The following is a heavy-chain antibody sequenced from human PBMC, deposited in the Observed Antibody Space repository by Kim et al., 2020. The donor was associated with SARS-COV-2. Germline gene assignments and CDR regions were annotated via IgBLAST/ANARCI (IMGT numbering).Heavy chain of an antibody. J-gene: IGHJ4*02. CDR1: RFSFSNYA. CDR2: IGGSGGST. D-gene: IGHD5-18*01. CDR3: AKAPTGYSYGAFDY. Sequence: GGSLRLSCAASRFSFSNYAMSWVRQAPGKGLEWVSAIGGSGGSTYYADSVKGRFTISRDNSKNTLYLQMNSRRAEDTAVYYCAKAPTGYSYGAFDYWGQGTLVTVSS. V-gene: IGHV3-23*01.